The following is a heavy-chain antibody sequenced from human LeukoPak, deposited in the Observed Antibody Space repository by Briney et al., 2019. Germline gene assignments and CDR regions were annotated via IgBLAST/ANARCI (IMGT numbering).Heavy chain of an antibody. Sequence: SETLSLTCTVSGGSISSYYWTWLRQPPGKGLEWIGYFYHSGSSNYNPSLKSRVTISGDTSKNQFSLNLTSVTAADTAVYYCARAGYCSGGTCYSGSFDYWGQGTPVTVSS. CDR1: GGSISSYY. D-gene: IGHD2-15*01. J-gene: IGHJ4*02. CDR2: FYHSGSS. V-gene: IGHV4-59*01. CDR3: ARAGYCSGGTCYSGSFDY.